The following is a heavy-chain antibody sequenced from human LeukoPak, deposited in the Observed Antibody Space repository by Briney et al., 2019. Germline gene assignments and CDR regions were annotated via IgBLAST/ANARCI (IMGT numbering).Heavy chain of an antibody. Sequence: GGSLRLSCAASGFTFSDYCMSWIRQAPGKGLESVAYISGSGSVIVYADSVKGRFTISRDNAQNSLYLQMNSLRDEDTAVYYCSRDPRPCDYWGQGTLVTVSS. V-gene: IGHV3-11*04. J-gene: IGHJ4*02. CDR2: ISGSGSVI. CDR1: GFTFSDYC. CDR3: SRDPRPCDY.